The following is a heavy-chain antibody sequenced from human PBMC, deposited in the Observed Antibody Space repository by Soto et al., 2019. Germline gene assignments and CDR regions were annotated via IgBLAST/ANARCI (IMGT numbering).Heavy chain of an antibody. CDR1: GFTFGDYW. D-gene: IGHD6-25*01. CDR2: TKQDESEK. V-gene: IGHV3-7*01. J-gene: IGHJ5*02. Sequence: EVQLVESGGGLVQPGGSLRLSCATSGFTFGDYWMSWVRQAPGKRLEWVANTKQDESEKYYVGSVRGRFTSSRDNAKNSLYLQMNSLRAEDTAVYFCVREGDSGFFSWGQGTLVTGS. CDR3: VREGDSGFFS.